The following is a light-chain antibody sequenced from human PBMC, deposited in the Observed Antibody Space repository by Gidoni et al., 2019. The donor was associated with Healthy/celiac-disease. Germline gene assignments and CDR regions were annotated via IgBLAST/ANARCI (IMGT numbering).Light chain of an antibody. J-gene: IGKJ1*01. CDR1: QSVSSN. CDR2: GAS. V-gene: IGKV3-15*01. Sequence: EIVMTQSPATLSVSPGERATISCRASQSVSSNLAWYQQKPGQAPRLLIYGASTRATGIPARFSGSGSGTEFTLTISSLQSEDCAVYYCQQYNNWPRTFGQXTKVEIK. CDR3: QQYNNWPRT.